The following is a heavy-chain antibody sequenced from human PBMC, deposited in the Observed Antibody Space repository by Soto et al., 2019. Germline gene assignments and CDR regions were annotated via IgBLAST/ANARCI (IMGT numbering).Heavy chain of an antibody. D-gene: IGHD5-12*01. CDR2: IYYSGST. CDR1: GGSISSGDYY. Sequence: SETLSLTCTVSGGSISSGDYYWSWIRQPPGKGLEWIGYIYYSGSTYYNPSLKSRVTISVDTSKNQFSLKLSSVTAADTAVYYCASQRVGDGYNYDYYGMDVWGQGTTVTVSS. V-gene: IGHV4-30-4*01. J-gene: IGHJ6*02. CDR3: ASQRVGDGYNYDYYGMDV.